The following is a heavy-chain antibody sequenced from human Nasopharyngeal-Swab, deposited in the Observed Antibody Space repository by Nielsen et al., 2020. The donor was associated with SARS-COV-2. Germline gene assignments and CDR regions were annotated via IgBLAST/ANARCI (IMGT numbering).Heavy chain of an antibody. D-gene: IGHD5-24*01. CDR2: IFSNDEK. Sequence: SGPTLVKPTETLTLTCTVSGFSLTNARMGVSWIRQPPGKALEWLAHIFSNDEKSYSTSLKSGLTISKDTSKSQVVLTMTNMDPVDTATYYCARIIRYQLPPTYYYGMDVWGQGTTVTVSS. V-gene: IGHV2-26*01. CDR3: ARIIRYQLPPTYYYGMDV. CDR1: GFSLTNARMG. J-gene: IGHJ6*02.